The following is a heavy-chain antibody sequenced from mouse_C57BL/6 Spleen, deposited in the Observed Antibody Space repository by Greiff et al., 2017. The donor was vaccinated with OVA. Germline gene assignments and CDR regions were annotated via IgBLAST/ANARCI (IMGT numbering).Heavy chain of an antibody. CDR3: ARSVNPPGLYAMDY. Sequence: VQLQQPGAELVKPGASVKMSCKASGYTFTSYWITWVKQRPGQGLEWIGDIYPGSGSTNYNEKFKSKATLTVATSSSTAYMQLSSLTSEDSAVYYCARSVNPPGLYAMDYWGQGTSVTGSS. CDR2: IYPGSGST. CDR1: GYTFTSYW. J-gene: IGHJ4*01. V-gene: IGHV1-55*01. D-gene: IGHD3-1*01.